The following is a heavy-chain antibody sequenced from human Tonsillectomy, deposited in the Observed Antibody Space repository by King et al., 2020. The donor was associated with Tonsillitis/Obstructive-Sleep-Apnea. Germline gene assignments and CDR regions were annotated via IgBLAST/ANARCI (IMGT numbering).Heavy chain of an antibody. V-gene: IGHV3-66*01. J-gene: IGHJ6*03. D-gene: IGHD6-6*01. CDR2: IYSGGST. CDR1: GFTVSSNS. CDR3: ARAPSAGFYMDV. Sequence: VQLVESGGGLVQPGGSLRLSCAASGFTVSSNSMDWVRQAPGKGLEWVSLIYSGGSTFYADSVKGRFTISRDNSKNTLYLQMNSLRAEDTAVYFCARAPSAGFYMDVWGQGTTVTVSS.